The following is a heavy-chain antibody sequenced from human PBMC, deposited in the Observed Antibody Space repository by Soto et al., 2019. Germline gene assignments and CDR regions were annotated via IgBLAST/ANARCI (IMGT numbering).Heavy chain of an antibody. J-gene: IGHJ6*02. D-gene: IGHD2-15*01. V-gene: IGHV3-23*01. CDR3: AKGGGSSPGNYGMDV. CDR1: GFPFSSYA. CDR2: ISGSGGST. Sequence: GGSLRLSCAASGFPFSSYAMSWVRQAPGKGLEWVSAISGSGGSTYYADSVKGRFTISRDNSKNTLYLQMNSLRAEDTAVYYCAKGGGSSPGNYGMDVWGQGTTVTVSS.